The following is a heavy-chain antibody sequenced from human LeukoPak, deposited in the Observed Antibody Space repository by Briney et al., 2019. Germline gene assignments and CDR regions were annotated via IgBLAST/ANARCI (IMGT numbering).Heavy chain of an antibody. Sequence: GGSLRLSCAASGFTVSSYAMSWVRQAPEKGLEWVSSISVSGGNTYYADSVKGRFTISRDNAKNSLYLQMNSLRAEDTAVYYCARDRLAAGDAFDIWGQGTMVTVSS. CDR2: ISVSGGNT. D-gene: IGHD6-13*01. CDR3: ARDRLAAGDAFDI. J-gene: IGHJ3*02. V-gene: IGHV3-21*01. CDR1: GFTVSSYA.